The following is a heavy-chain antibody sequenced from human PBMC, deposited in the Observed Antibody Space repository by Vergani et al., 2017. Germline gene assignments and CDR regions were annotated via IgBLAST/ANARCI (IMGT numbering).Heavy chain of an antibody. Sequence: VEAGGGLVQPGGSRRLSCTASGFTFQAFAFHWVRQVSGRGPEWVSGIDRNYGVKNGNSFEGRFSISRDNAKKAVFLQMNNLRHEDTALYFCVKDNDYDADGPFDLWCRGTLVTVSS. CDR2: IDRNYGVK. V-gene: IGHV3-9*01. D-gene: IGHD3-16*01. CDR3: VKDNDYDADGPFDL. J-gene: IGHJ2*01. CDR1: GFTFQAFA.